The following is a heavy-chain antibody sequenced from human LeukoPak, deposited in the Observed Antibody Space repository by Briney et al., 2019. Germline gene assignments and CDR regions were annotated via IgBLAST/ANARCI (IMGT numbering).Heavy chain of an antibody. J-gene: IGHJ4*02. CDR3: ARARRSYDSSGYYYVSPFDY. CDR1: GYTFTTFG. CDR2: ISAYNGNT. D-gene: IGHD3-22*01. V-gene: IGHV1-18*01. Sequence: ASVKVSCKASGYTFTTFGISWVRQAPGQGLEWMGCISAYNGNTNYAQRLQGRVTLTTDTSTSTVYMELRSLRSDDTAVYYCARARRSYDSSGYYYVSPFDYWGQGTLVTVSS.